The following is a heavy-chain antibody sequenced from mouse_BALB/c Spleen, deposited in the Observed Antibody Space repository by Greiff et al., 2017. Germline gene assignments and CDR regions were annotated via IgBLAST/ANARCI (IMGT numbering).Heavy chain of an antibody. CDR2: ISSGSSTI. D-gene: IGHD2-12*01. J-gene: IGHJ2*01. Sequence: EVQLQESGGGLVQPGGSRKLSCAASGFTFSSFGMHWVRQAPEKGLEWVAYISSGSSTIYYADTVKGRFTISRDNPKSTLFLQMTSLRSEDTAMYYCARFYDGFFDYWGQGTTLTVSS. V-gene: IGHV5-17*02. CDR1: GFTFSSFG. CDR3: ARFYDGFFDY.